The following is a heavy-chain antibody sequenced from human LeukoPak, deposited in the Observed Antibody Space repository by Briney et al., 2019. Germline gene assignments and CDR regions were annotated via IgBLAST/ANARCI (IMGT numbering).Heavy chain of an antibody. J-gene: IGHJ6*03. D-gene: IGHD5-18*01. Sequence: PSETLSLTCAVYGGSFSGYYWSWIRQPPGKGLEWIGEINHSGSTNYNPSLKSRVTISVDTSKNQFSLKLSSVTAADTAVYYSARGGYSYGYPIIRTGLGYMDVWGKGTTVTVSS. CDR3: ARGGYSYGYPIIRTGLGYMDV. CDR1: GGSFSGYY. CDR2: INHSGST. V-gene: IGHV4-34*01.